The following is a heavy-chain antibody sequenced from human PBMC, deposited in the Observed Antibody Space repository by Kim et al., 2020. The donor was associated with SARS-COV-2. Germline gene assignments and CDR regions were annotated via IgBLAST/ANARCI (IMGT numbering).Heavy chain of an antibody. CDR1: GFTFSNAW. V-gene: IGHV3-15*01. CDR3: TRFVRSASGMDV. CDR2: IKSKTGGGTK. D-gene: IGHD3-10*01. Sequence: GGSLRLSCAASGFTFSNAWMSWVRQAPGKGLEWVGRIKSKTGGGTKDYAAPVKVRFTISSDDSTNTLYLQMNSLKTAATDVYYCTRFVRSASGMDVWGQGTTVTVSS. J-gene: IGHJ6*02.